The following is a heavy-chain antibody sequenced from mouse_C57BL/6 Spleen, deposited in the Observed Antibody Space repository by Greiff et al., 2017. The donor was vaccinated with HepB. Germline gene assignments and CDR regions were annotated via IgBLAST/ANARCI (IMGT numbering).Heavy chain of an antibody. CDR3: TKLRSSGGYFDY. CDR2: IYPGNSDT. V-gene: IGHV1-5*01. Sequence: VQLQQSGTVLARPGASVKMSCKTSGYTFTSYWMHWVKQRPGQGLEWIGAIYPGNSDTSYNQKFKGKAKLTAVTSASTAYMELSSLKNEDSAVYYCTKLRSSGGYFDYWGQGTTLTVSS. CDR1: GYTFTSYW. J-gene: IGHJ2*01. D-gene: IGHD1-1*01.